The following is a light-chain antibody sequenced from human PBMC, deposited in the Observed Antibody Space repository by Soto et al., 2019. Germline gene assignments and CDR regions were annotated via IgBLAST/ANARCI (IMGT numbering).Light chain of an antibody. J-gene: IGLJ1*01. Sequence: QSALTQPASVSGSPGQAITISCIGSSSDVGAHNFVCWYQHHPVKAPKLMIYEVSNRPSGVSKRFSGSKSGNTASLTISGLQAEDEADYYRNSYTSTSALYVCGDGTQATV. CDR1: SSDVGAHNF. CDR3: NSYTSTSALYV. V-gene: IGLV2-14*01. CDR2: EVS.